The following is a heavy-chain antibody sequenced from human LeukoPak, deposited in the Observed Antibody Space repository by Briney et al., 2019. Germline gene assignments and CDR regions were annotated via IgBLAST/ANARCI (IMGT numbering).Heavy chain of an antibody. V-gene: IGHV4-34*01. CDR2: INHSGST. CDR1: GGSFSGYY. D-gene: IGHD3-3*01. Sequence: SETLSLTCAVYGGSFSGYYWSWIRQPPGKGLEWIGEINHSGSTNHNPSLKSRVTISVDTSKNQFSLKLSSVTAADTAVYYCARSVGYYGRIRDYWGQGTLVTVSS. J-gene: IGHJ4*02. CDR3: ARSVGYYGRIRDY.